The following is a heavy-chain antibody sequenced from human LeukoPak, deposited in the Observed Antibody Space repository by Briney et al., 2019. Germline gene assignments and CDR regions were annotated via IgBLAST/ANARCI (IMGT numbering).Heavy chain of an antibody. D-gene: IGHD3-10*01. CDR1: GFTFSNYW. CDR2: IKQDGSEK. Sequence: SGGSLRLSCAASGFTFSNYWMSWVRQAPGKGLEWVANIKQDGSEKYYIDSVKGRFTISRDNAKNSLYLQMNSLRVEEAAVYYCASMKGSGTYSSFDFWGQGTLVTVSP. V-gene: IGHV3-7*01. J-gene: IGHJ4*02. CDR3: ASMKGSGTYSSFDF.